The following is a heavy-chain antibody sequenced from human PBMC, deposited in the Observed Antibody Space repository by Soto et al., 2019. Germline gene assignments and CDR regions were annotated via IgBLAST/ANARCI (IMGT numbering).Heavy chain of an antibody. V-gene: IGHV3-48*01. CDR3: ARHPERIAQIGLFDP. J-gene: IGHJ5*02. D-gene: IGHD6-13*01. CDR1: GFTFSSYS. Sequence: GGSVRLSCAASGFTFSSYSMNWVRQAPGKGLEWVSYISSSSSTIYYADSVKGRFTISRDNAKNSLYLQMNSLRAEDTAVYYCARHPERIAQIGLFDPWGQGTLVTGSS. CDR2: ISSSSSTI.